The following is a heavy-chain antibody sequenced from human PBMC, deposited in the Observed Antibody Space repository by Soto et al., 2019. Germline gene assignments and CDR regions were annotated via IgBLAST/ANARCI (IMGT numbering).Heavy chain of an antibody. Sequence: QVQLQESGPGLVNPSGTLSLTCAVSGGSITSNWWSWVRQPPGKGLEWIGEIHHSGSFNYNPSLRSRLPISIDKSKNQLSLKLTSVPAADPAVHYCVSNDWYRFDPWAQGTPVTVSS. CDR2: IHHSGSF. J-gene: IGHJ5*02. V-gene: IGHV4-4*02. CDR3: VSNDWYRFDP. CDR1: GGSITSNW. D-gene: IGHD3-9*01.